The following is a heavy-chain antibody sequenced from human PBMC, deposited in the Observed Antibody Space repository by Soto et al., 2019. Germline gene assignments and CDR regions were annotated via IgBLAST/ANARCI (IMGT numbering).Heavy chain of an antibody. CDR2: INHSGST. J-gene: IGHJ6*02. D-gene: IGHD2-8*01. V-gene: IGHV4-34*01. CDR1: GGSFSGSY. Sequence: PSETLSLTCAVYGGSFSGSYWSWIRQPPGKGLEWIGEINHSGSTNHNPSLKSRVTILVDTSRNQFSLKLSSVTAADTAVYYCATGSCTNGVCYTRTLSGMDVWGQGTTVTVSS. CDR3: ATGSCTNGVCYTRTLSGMDV.